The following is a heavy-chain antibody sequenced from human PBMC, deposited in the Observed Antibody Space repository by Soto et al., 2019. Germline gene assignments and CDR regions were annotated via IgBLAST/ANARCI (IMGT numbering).Heavy chain of an antibody. Sequence: PAETLSLTCTVSGGSISSGGYYWSWIRQHPGKGVEGIWYIYYSGSTYYNPSLKSRVTISVNTSKNQISMKLSSGTGADTSVYYYGRDRSSTSEGGYYYYYGMDVWGQGTTVTVSS. V-gene: IGHV4-31*03. CDR2: IYYSGST. CDR3: GRDRSSTSEGGYYYYYGMDV. J-gene: IGHJ6*02. D-gene: IGHD6-6*01. CDR1: GGSISSGGYY.